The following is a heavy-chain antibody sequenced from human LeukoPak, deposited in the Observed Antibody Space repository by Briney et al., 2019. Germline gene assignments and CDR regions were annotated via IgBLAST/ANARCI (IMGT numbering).Heavy chain of an antibody. V-gene: IGHV4-61*02. D-gene: IGHD6-6*01. CDR2: IYTSGST. Sequence: SETLSLTCTVSGGSISSGSYYWSWIRQPAGKGLEWIGRIYTSGSTNYNPSLNSRVTISVDTSKNQFSLKLSSVTAADTAVYYCARYRQQLAPYCYYGMDVWGQGTTVTVSS. CDR1: GGSISSGSYY. CDR3: ARYRQQLAPYCYYGMDV. J-gene: IGHJ6*01.